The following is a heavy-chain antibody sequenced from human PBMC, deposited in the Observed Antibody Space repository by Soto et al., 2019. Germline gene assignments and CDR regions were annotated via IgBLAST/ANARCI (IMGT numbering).Heavy chain of an antibody. V-gene: IGHV1-2*02. D-gene: IGHD5-18*01. CDR2: INPNSGGT. J-gene: IGHJ6*02. Sequence: ASVKVSCKASGYTFTGYYMHWVRQAPGQGLEWMGWINPNSGGTNYAQKFQGRVTMTRDTSISTAYMELSRLRSDDTAVYYCASTGTWIQLWSRDYYYYYGMEVWGQGTTVTV. CDR1: GYTFTGYY. CDR3: ASTGTWIQLWSRDYYYYYGMEV.